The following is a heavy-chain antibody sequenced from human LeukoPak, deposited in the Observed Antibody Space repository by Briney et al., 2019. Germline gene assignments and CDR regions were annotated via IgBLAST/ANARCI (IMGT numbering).Heavy chain of an antibody. J-gene: IGHJ4*02. D-gene: IGHD5/OR15-5a*01. V-gene: IGHV3-66*01. CDR3: ARASRLGLAGMFDY. CDR2: IYSGGTT. Sequence: PGGSLRLSCAASGFTVSNNYMSWVRQAPGKGLEWVSVIYSGGTTFYADSVKGSFTISRDDSQNTLYLQMNSLRAEDTAVYYCARASRLGLAGMFDYWGQGTLVTVSS. CDR1: GFTVSNNY.